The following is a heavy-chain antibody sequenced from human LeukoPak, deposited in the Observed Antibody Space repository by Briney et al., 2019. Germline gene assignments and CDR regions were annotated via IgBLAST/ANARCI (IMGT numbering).Heavy chain of an antibody. J-gene: IGHJ4*02. CDR2: ISSSGSTI. D-gene: IGHD5-12*01. CDR3: ARRNSCYPAE. CDR1: GFTFSSYE. V-gene: IGHV3-48*03. Sequence: GGSLRLSCAASGFTFSSYEMNWVRQAPGKGLEWVSYISSSGSTIYYADSVKGRFTISRDNAKNSLYLQMNSLRAEDTAVYYCARRNSCYPAERGQGTLVTVSS.